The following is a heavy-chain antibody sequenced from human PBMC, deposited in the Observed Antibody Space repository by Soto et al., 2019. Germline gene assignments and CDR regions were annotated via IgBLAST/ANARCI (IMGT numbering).Heavy chain of an antibody. Sequence: GGSLRLSCAASGFTFSSYWMSWVRQAPGKGLEWVANIKQDGSEKYYVDSVKGRFTISRDNAKNSLYLQMNSLRAEDTAVYYCARDHGITIFGVASRFDPWGQGTLVSVSS. D-gene: IGHD3-3*01. CDR1: GFTFSSYW. CDR2: IKQDGSEK. CDR3: ARDHGITIFGVASRFDP. V-gene: IGHV3-7*03. J-gene: IGHJ5*02.